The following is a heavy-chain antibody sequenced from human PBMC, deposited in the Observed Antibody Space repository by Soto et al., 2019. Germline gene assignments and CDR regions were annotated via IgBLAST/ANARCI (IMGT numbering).Heavy chain of an antibody. J-gene: IGHJ4*02. V-gene: IGHV4-39*01. CDR3: ARHGIAAAGTWVY. CDR1: GGSISSSSYY. CDR2: IYYSGST. Sequence: SETLSLTCTVSGGSISSSSYYWGWIRQPPGKGLEWIGSIYYSGSTYYNPSLKSRVTISVDTSKNQFSLKLSSVTAADTAVYYCARHGIAAAGTWVYWGQGTLVTVSS. D-gene: IGHD6-13*01.